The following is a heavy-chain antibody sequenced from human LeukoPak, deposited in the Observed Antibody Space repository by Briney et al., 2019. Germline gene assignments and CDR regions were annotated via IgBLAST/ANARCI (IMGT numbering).Heavy chain of an antibody. CDR1: GGTFSTYA. V-gene: IGHV1-69*13. D-gene: IGHD2-2*01. J-gene: IGHJ5*02. CDR3: ARQGYCSSISCQNWFDP. CDR2: IIPVFGTT. Sequence: ASVKVSCKSSGGTFSTYAISWVRQAPGQGLEWMGGIIPVFGTTSYAQELQGRVTITADESTSTAYMELSSLRSEDTAVYYCARQGYCSSISCQNWFDPWGQGTLVTVSS.